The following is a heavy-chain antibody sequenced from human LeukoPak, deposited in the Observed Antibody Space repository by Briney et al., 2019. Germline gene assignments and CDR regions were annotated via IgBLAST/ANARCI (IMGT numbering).Heavy chain of an antibody. J-gene: IGHJ6*03. V-gene: IGHV4-30-2*01. Sequence: SQTLSLTCTVSGGSISSGGYYWSWIRQPPGKGLEWIGYIYHSGSTYYNPSLKSRVTISVDRSKNQLSLKLSSVTAADTAVYYCARRYDFWVVDYYYYMDVWGKGTTVTVSS. CDR3: ARRYDFWVVDYYYYMDV. D-gene: IGHD3-3*01. CDR1: GGSISSGGYY. CDR2: IYHSGST.